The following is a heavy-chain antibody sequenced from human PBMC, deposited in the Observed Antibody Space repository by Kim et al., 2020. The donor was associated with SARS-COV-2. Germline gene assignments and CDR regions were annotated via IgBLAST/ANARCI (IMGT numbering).Heavy chain of an antibody. CDR3: ATSYSSSWYDY. J-gene: IGHJ4*02. D-gene: IGHD2-2*01. V-gene: IGHV1-3*01. Sequence: KYSQKFQGRVTITRDTSASTVYMELSSLRSEDTAVYYCATSYSSSWYDYWGQGTLVTVSS.